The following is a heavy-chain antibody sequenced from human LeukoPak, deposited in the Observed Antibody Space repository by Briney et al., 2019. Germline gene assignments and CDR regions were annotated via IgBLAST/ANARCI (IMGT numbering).Heavy chain of an antibody. D-gene: IGHD1-26*01. CDR2: FDPEDGET. CDR3: AADWGRSSGSCFDFAI. CDR1: GYTLTELT. J-gene: IGHJ3*02. V-gene: IGHV1-24*01. Sequence: ASVKVSCKVSGYTLTELTMHWGRQARGRGLEWVGGFDPEDGETIYAQEFQGRVTMTEDTSTDTAYMELSSLRSEDTAVYYCAADWGRSSGSCFDFAIWGQGTMVIVSS.